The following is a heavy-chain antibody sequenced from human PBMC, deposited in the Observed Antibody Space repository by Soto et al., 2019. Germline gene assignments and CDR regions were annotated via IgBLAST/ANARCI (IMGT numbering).Heavy chain of an antibody. CDR2: ISYDGSNK. CDR3: AKDAPPPTILMYYFDY. D-gene: IGHD3-3*01. J-gene: IGHJ4*02. Sequence: QVQLVESGGGVVQPGRSLRLSCAASGFTFSSYGMHWVRQAPGKGLEWVAVISYDGSNKYYADSVKGRFTISRDNSKNTRYLQMNSLRAEDTAVYYCAKDAPPPTILMYYFDYWGQGTLVTVSS. CDR1: GFTFSSYG. V-gene: IGHV3-30*18.